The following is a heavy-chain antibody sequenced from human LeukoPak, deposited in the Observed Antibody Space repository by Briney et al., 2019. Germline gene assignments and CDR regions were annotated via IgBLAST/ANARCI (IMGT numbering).Heavy chain of an antibody. V-gene: IGHV4-31*03. CDR2: IYYSGST. CDR3: ARDRWVYYDILTGFLPNYYYGMDV. Sequence: SETLSLTCTVSGGSISSGGYYWSWIRQHPGKGLEWIGYIYYSGSTYYNPSLKSRVTISVDTSKNQFPLKLSSVTAADTAVYYCARDRWVYYDILTGFLPNYYYGMDVWGQGTTVTVSS. D-gene: IGHD3-9*01. J-gene: IGHJ6*02. CDR1: GGSISSGGYY.